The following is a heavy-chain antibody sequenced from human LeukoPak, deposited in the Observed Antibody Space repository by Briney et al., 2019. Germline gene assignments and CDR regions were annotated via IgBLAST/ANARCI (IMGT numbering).Heavy chain of an antibody. V-gene: IGHV3-21*01. D-gene: IGHD2-15*01. J-gene: IGHJ3*02. CDR1: GFTFSDYN. Sequence: GGSLRLSFAASGFTFSDYNMNWVRQAPGKGLEWVSSISSSSTYIYYADSVKGRFTISRDNAKNSLYLQMNSLRAEDTAVYYCARGRWYCSGGSCFTDAFDIWGQGTMVTVSS. CDR2: ISSSSTYI. CDR3: ARGRWYCSGGSCFTDAFDI.